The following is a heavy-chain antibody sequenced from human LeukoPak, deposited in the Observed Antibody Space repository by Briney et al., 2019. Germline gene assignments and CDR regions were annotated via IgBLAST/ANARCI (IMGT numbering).Heavy chain of an antibody. V-gene: IGHV3-53*01. CDR2: IYSGGTT. CDR1: GFTVSSNY. CDR3: ARYLVAGLE. D-gene: IGHD6-19*01. Sequence: GGSLRLSCAASGFTVSSNYMSWVRQAPGKGLEWVSVIYSGGTTYYSDSVRGRFTISRDNAKNSLYLQMNSLRAEDTAVYYCARYLVAGLEWGQGTLVTVSS. J-gene: IGHJ4*02.